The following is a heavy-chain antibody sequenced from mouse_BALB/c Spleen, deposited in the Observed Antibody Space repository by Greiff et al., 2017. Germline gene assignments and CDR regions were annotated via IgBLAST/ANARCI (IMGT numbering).Heavy chain of an antibody. CDR3: ARESDSSGYLFAY. J-gene: IGHJ3*01. Sequence: VQRVESGPGLVAPSQSLSITCTVSGFSLTSYGVHWVRQPPGKGLEWLGVIWAGGSTNYNSALMSRLSISKDNSKSQVFLKMNSLQTDDTAMYYCARESDSSGYLFAYWGQGTLVTVSA. V-gene: IGHV2-9*02. D-gene: IGHD3-2*01. CDR1: GFSLTSYG. CDR2: IWAGGST.